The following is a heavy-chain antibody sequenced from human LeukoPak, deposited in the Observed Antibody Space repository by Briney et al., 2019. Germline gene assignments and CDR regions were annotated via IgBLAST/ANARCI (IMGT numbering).Heavy chain of an antibody. Sequence: PSETLSLTRGVYGASSSNYYWNWIRQPPGKGLEWIGETTHDGRTNYSPSLRGRATISGDTSKSQFSLKLYSVTAADTAVYYCAPIYGDFSDFDYWGLGTLVTVSS. CDR2: TTHDGRT. CDR3: APIYGDFSDFDY. J-gene: IGHJ4*02. CDR1: GASSSNYY. V-gene: IGHV4-34*01. D-gene: IGHD2-21*02.